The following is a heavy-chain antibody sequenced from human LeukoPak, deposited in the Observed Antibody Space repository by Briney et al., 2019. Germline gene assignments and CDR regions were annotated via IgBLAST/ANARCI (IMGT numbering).Heavy chain of an antibody. Sequence: SETLSLTCTVSGDSISSYYRSWIRQPAGKGLEWIGRIHPSGSTNYNPSLKSRVTMSVDTSKNQFSLKLSSVTAADTAVYYCVRVIGAPNYYYYMDVWGKGTTVTVSS. D-gene: IGHD3-22*01. CDR1: GDSISSYY. J-gene: IGHJ6*03. V-gene: IGHV4-4*07. CDR2: IHPSGST. CDR3: VRVIGAPNYYYYMDV.